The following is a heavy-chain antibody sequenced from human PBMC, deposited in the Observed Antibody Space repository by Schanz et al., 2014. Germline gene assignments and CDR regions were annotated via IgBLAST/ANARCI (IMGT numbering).Heavy chain of an antibody. V-gene: IGHV3-23*04. CDR3: AKDLGVDCGDGCFNWYFDL. D-gene: IGHD2-21*02. J-gene: IGHJ2*01. CDR2: VSSRSDEI. CDR1: GFTFSDYS. Sequence: EVQLVESGGGWVQPGGSLRLSCAASGFTFSDYSMNWVRQAPGKGLEWVAAVSSRSDEIKYADSVRGRFTISRDNSRSTMYLQMNSLRAEDTAVYFCAKDLGVDCGDGCFNWYFDLWGRGTLVTVSS.